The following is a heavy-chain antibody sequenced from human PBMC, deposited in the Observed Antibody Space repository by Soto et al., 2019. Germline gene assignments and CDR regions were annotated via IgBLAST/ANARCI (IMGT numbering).Heavy chain of an antibody. CDR1: GFTFSSYA. J-gene: IGHJ3*02. CDR3: TKIKVATIVKGDAFDI. CDR2: ISGSGGST. D-gene: IGHD5-12*01. Sequence: PGGSLRLSCAASGFTFSSYAMSWVRQAPGKGLEWVSAISGSGGSTYYADSVKGRFTISRDNSKNTLYLQMNSLRAEDTAVYYCTKIKVATIVKGDAFDIWGQGTMVTVSS. V-gene: IGHV3-23*01.